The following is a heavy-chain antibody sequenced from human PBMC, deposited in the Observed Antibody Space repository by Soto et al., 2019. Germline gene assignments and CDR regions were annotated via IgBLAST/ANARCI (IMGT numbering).Heavy chain of an antibody. V-gene: IGHV4-61*01. J-gene: IGHJ5*02. Sequence: QVQLQESGPGLVKPSETLSLTCRVSGGSVNDGNFYWNWIRPSPGKGLEWIGYIHHSGISNYNPSLKRRGTISVDTSKNEFALELDQVTASETALYYWARGLTMGALPCHFHRGGKGTHVTVSS. D-gene: IGHD3-10*01. CDR1: GGSVNDGNFY. CDR2: IHHSGIS. CDR3: ARGLTMGALPCHFHR.